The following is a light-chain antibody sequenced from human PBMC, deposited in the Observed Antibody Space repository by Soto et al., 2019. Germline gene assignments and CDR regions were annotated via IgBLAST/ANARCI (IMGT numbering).Light chain of an antibody. Sequence: EIGMTQSPATLSVSPGERATLSCRASQSVSSNLAWYQQKPGQAPRLLIYGASTRATGIPARFSGSGSGTEFTLTISSLQSEDFAVYYCQQYNNRPPNWTFGQGTKVEIK. CDR2: GAS. CDR1: QSVSSN. CDR3: QQYNNRPPNWT. V-gene: IGKV3-15*01. J-gene: IGKJ1*01.